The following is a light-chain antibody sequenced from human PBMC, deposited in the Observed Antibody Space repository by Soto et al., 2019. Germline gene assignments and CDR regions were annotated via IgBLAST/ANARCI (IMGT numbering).Light chain of an antibody. Sequence: DIVMTQSPLSLPVIPGEPASISCRSSQSLLHSNGYNYLDWYLQKSGQSPQLLIYLGSSRASGVPDRSSGSGSGTDFTLKISRVEAEDVGLSYSMQALQTPRTFGQGTKLEIK. CDR3: MQALQTPRT. CDR2: LGS. J-gene: IGKJ2*01. V-gene: IGKV2-28*01. CDR1: QSLLHSNGYNY.